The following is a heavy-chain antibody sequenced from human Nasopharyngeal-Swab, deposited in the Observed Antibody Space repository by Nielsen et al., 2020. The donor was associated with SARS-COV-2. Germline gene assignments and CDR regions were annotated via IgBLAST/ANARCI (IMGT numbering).Heavy chain of an antibody. V-gene: IGHV4-34*01. CDR2: INHSGST. Sequence: SETLSLTCAVYGGSFSGYYWSWIRQPPGKGLEWIGEINHSGSTNYNPSLKSRVTISVDTSKNQFSLKLSSVTAADTAVYYCARREDTIFGVVTHFDYWGQGTLVIVSS. CDR1: GGSFSGYY. D-gene: IGHD3-3*01. J-gene: IGHJ4*02. CDR3: ARREDTIFGVVTHFDY.